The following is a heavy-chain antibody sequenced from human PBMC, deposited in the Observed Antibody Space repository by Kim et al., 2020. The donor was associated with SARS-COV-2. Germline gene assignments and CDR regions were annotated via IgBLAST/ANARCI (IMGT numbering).Heavy chain of an antibody. CDR3: ATHAHFGDYFDY. CDR2: IYHRGNT. D-gene: IGHD2-15*01. J-gene: IGHJ4*02. CDR1: GGSISGSS. Sequence: SETLSLTCTVSGGSISGSSWSWIRQTPGKGLEWIGCIYHRGNTKYNPSPKSRITISVDTSKNQFSLKLSSVTAADAAAFYFATHAHFGDYFDYCCQGTLV. V-gene: IGHV4-59*08.